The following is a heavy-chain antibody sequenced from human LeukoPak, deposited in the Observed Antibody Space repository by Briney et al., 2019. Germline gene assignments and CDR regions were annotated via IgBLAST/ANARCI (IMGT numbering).Heavy chain of an antibody. V-gene: IGHV1-69*04. J-gene: IGHJ4*02. CDR1: GGTFSNSA. CDR3: ARVGSYSSSSLGD. D-gene: IGHD6-6*01. Sequence: SVKVSCKASGGTFSNSAISWVRQAPGQGLEWMGRIIPILGIANYAQRFQGRVTITADKSTSTAYMELSSLRSEDTAVYYCARVGSYSSSSLGDWGQGTLVTVSS. CDR2: IIPILGIA.